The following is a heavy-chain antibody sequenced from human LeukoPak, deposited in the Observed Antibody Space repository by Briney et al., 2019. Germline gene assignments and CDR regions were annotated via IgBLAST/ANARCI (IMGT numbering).Heavy chain of an antibody. CDR3: AKDNGILTQGFDY. Sequence: GGSLRLSCAASGFTFDDYAMHWVRQAPGKGLEWVSGISWNSGSIGYADSVKGRFTISRDKAKNSLYLQMNSLRAEDTALYYCAKDNGILTQGFDYWGQGTLVTVSS. V-gene: IGHV3-9*01. J-gene: IGHJ4*02. D-gene: IGHD2-21*01. CDR2: ISWNSGSI. CDR1: GFTFDDYA.